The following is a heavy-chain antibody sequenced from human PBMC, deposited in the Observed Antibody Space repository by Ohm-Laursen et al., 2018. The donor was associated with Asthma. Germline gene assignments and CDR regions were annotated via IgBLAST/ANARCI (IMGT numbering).Heavy chain of an antibody. CDR1: GYTFSRYS. D-gene: IGHD3-3*01. J-gene: IGHJ4*02. CDR2: GGSYYDGGLK. CDR3: ARDVMEWYLPAFDF. V-gene: IGHV3-30*03. Sequence: SLRLSCAASGYTFSRYSIHWVRQVPGKGLEWVAVGGSYYDGGLKYYADSVNGRFTVSRDDSKNTLYLQMNNLRPDDTAVYYCARDVMEWYLPAFDFWGQGTLVTVSS.